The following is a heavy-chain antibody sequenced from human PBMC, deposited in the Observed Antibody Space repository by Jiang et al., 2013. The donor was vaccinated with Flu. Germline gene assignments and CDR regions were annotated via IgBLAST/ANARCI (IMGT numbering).Heavy chain of an antibody. D-gene: IGHD6-6*01. CDR3: AREFVPSMYTSSSPGNWFDP. J-gene: IGHJ5*02. V-gene: IGHV4-38-2*02. CDR1: GSSISSVYY. Sequence: GPGLVKPSETLSLTCTVSGSSISSVYYWGWIRQPPGKGLEWIGSLYHRGSTYYNPSLKSRVTIAVDTSKNQISLKLISVTAADTAVYYCAREFVPSMYTSSSPGNWFDPWGQGTPGHRLL. CDR2: LYHRGST.